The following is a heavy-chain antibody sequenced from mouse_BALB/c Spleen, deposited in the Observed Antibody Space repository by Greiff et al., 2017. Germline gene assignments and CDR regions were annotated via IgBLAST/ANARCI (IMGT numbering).Heavy chain of an antibody. V-gene: IGHV3-8*02. CDR1: GDSITSGY. CDR2: ISYSGST. CDR3: ARYVGRGGYFDY. Sequence: EVQLVESGPSLVKPSQTLSLTCSVTGDSITSGYWNWIRKFPGNRLEYMGYISYSGSTYYNPSLKSRISITRDTSKNQYYLQLNSVTTEDTATYYCARYVGRGGYFDYWGQGTTLTVSS. D-gene: IGHD4-1*01. J-gene: IGHJ2*01.